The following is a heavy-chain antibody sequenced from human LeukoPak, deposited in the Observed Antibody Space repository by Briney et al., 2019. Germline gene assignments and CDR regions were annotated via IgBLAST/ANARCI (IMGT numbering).Heavy chain of an antibody. D-gene: IGHD3-22*01. CDR1: GGTFRCYA. Sequence: SVKVSCKASGGTFRCYAISWVRQAPGQGLEWMGGITPIFGTANYAQKFQGRVTITTDESTSTAYMELSSLRSEDTAVYYCASPSRPYDSSGSMFQHWGQGTLVTVSS. J-gene: IGHJ1*01. CDR3: ASPSRPYDSSGSMFQH. V-gene: IGHV1-69*05. CDR2: ITPIFGTA.